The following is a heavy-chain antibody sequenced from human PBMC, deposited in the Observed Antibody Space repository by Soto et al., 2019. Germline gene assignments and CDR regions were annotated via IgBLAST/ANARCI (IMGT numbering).Heavy chain of an antibody. V-gene: IGHV3-33*06. CDR1: GFSFENYG. Sequence: QVQMVESGGGVVQPGRSLRLSCAASGFSFENYGMHWVRQAPGRGLEWVAIIWYDGRLQYSAAAVKGRFTISRDNSKNTLYLEMNSLRAADTAVYYCANLWGDGYNLGQDYNGMDVWGQGTTVIVSS. CDR2: IWYDGRLQ. D-gene: IGHD5-12*01. J-gene: IGHJ6*02. CDR3: ANLWGDGYNLGQDYNGMDV.